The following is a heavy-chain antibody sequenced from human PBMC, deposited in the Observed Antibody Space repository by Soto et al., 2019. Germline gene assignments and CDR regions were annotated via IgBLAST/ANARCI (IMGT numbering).Heavy chain of an antibody. J-gene: IGHJ4*02. CDR1: GFTFSSYG. D-gene: IGHD3-22*01. CDR3: AKDRTPYYYDSSGYSYFNY. CDR2: ISGSGGST. V-gene: IGHV3-23*01. Sequence: EVQLLESGGGLVQPGGSLRLSCAASGFTFSSYGMSWVRQAPGKGLEWVSAISGSGGSTYYADSVKGRFTISRDNSKNTLFLQMNRLRAEDSAVYYCAKDRTPYYYDSSGYSYFNYWGQGTLVTVSS.